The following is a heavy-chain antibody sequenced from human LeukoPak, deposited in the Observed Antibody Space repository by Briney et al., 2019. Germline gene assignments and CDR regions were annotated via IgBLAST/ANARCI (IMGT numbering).Heavy chain of an antibody. CDR1: GGSISSGGYY. CDR3: ARGGDYYDSSGYQPFDY. Sequence: ASETLSLTCTVSGGSISSGGYYWSWIRQHPGKGLEWIGYIYYSGSTYYNPSLKSRVTISVDTSENQFSLKLSSVTAADTAVYYCARGGDYYDSSGYQPFDYWGQGTLVTVFS. J-gene: IGHJ4*02. CDR2: IYYSGST. V-gene: IGHV4-31*03. D-gene: IGHD3-22*01.